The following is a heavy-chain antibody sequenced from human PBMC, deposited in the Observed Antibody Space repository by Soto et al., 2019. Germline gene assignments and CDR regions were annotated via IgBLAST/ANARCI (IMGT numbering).Heavy chain of an antibody. Sequence: SVIRSCSAYGFTLSSCALGAVRHAPVKGLEWVSSISGSGGSTNYADSVQGRFTISRDNPRNTLLLLMSSLRAEDTATYYCAKARCSGNSCYVPNYLGPGTLVTVSS. J-gene: IGHJ4*01. CDR3: AKARCSGNSCYVPNY. CDR2: ISGSGGST. V-gene: IGHV3-23*01. CDR1: GFTLSSCA. D-gene: IGHD3-22*01.